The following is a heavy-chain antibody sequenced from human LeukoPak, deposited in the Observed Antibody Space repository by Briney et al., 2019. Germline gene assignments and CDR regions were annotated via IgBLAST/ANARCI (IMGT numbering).Heavy chain of an antibody. V-gene: IGHV4-59*01. Sequence: SETLSLTCTVSGGSISSYYWSWIRQPPGKGLEWIGYIYYSGSTNYNPSLKSRVTISVDTSKNQFSLKLSSVTAADTAVYYCASGGYCSSTSCYKYAFDIWGQGTMVTVS. J-gene: IGHJ3*02. CDR2: IYYSGST. CDR3: ASGGYCSSTSCYKYAFDI. D-gene: IGHD2-2*02. CDR1: GGSISSYY.